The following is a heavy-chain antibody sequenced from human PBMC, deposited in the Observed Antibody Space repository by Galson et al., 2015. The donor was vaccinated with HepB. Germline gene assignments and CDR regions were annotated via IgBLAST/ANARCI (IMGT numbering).Heavy chain of an antibody. CDR1: GFTISDYN. CDR3: AREQGGQHLVPFDY. V-gene: IGHV3-11*06. D-gene: IGHD6-13*01. CDR2: IRSSSRYT. Sequence: SLRLSCAASGFTISDYNMNWIRQAPGKGLEWLALIRSSSRYTDYPDSVKGRFTISRDSAKNTLYLQMNSLGAEDTAVYYCAREQGGQHLVPFDYWGQGTLVTVSS. J-gene: IGHJ4*02.